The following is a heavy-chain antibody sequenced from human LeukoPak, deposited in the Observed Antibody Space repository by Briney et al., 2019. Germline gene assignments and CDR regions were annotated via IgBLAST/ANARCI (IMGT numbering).Heavy chain of an antibody. D-gene: IGHD2-21*02. CDR2: ISWNSGSI. CDR1: GFTFDDYA. CDR3: AKGDPLDY. Sequence: PGRSLRLSCAASGFTFDDYAMHWVRQAPGKGLEWVSGISWNSGSIGYADSVKGRFTISRDNAKNSLYLQMNSLRAEDMALYYCAKGDPLDYWGQGTLVTVSS. V-gene: IGHV3-9*03. J-gene: IGHJ4*02.